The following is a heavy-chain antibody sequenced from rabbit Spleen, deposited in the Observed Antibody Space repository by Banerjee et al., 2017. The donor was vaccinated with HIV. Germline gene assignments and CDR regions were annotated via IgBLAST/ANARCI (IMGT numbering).Heavy chain of an antibody. CDR2: INAVTGKA. CDR1: GFSFGDRDV. CDR3: ARDLVGVIGWNFYL. Sequence: QEQLVESGGGLVQPTGSLTLTCKASGFSFGDRDVMCWVRQAPGKGLEWIACINAVTGKAVYATWAKGRFTISRTSSTTVTLRMTSLTAADTATYFCARDLVGVIGWNFYLWGPGTLVTVS. D-gene: IGHD1-1*01. J-gene: IGHJ4*01. V-gene: IGHV1S45*01.